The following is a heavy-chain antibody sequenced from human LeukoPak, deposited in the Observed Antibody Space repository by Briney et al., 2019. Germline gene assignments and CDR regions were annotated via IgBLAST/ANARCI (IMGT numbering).Heavy chain of an antibody. Sequence: GGSLRLSCAASGFTFSSYAMSWVRQAPGKGLEWVSAISISGSSTYYADSVKGRFTTSRDNSKKTLYLQMNSLRAEDTAVYKCAKGLRWELPLEYWGQGTLVTVSS. CDR1: GFTFSSYA. D-gene: IGHD2-15*01. J-gene: IGHJ4*02. CDR2: ISISGSST. V-gene: IGHV3-23*01. CDR3: AKGLRWELPLEY.